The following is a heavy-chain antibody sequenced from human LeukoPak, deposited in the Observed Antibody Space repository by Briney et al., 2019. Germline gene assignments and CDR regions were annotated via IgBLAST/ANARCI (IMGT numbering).Heavy chain of an antibody. V-gene: IGHV3-7*05. J-gene: IGHJ4*02. CDR2: IKQDGSEK. Sequence: GGSLTLSSQPSGFTFIYYYISWIRQAPGKGREWVSKIKQDGSEKYYVDSVNGRLTIATDNAKNSLYLQVNSLRADDTAVYYCASEGYRDTCVDYWGQGTLVTVSS. CDR3: ASEGYRDTCVDY. CDR1: GFTFIYYY. D-gene: IGHD5-18*01.